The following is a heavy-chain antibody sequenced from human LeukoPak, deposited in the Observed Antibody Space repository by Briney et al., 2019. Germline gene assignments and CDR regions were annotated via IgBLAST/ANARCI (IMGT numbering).Heavy chain of an antibody. Sequence: GGSLRLSCAASGFTFSSYAMSWVRQAPGKGLEWVSAISGSGGSTYYADSVKGRFTISRDNSKNTLYLQMNSLRAEDTAVYYCAKGGIVGIAAAGTLYMNWGQGTLVTVSS. D-gene: IGHD6-13*01. J-gene: IGHJ4*02. V-gene: IGHV3-23*01. CDR1: GFTFSSYA. CDR3: AKGGIVGIAAAGTLYMN. CDR2: ISGSGGST.